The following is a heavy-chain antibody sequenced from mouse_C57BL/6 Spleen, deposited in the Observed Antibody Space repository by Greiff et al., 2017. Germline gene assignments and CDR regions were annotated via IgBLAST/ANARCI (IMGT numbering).Heavy chain of an antibody. CDR3: ARSYYGSSLDY. V-gene: IGHV1-52*01. CDR2: IYPSDSET. CDR1: GYTFTSYW. J-gene: IGHJ2*01. D-gene: IGHD1-1*01. Sequence: VQLQQPGAELVRPGSSVKLSCKASGYTFTSYWMHWVKQRPIQGLEWIGNIYPSDSETHYNQKFKDKATLTVDKSSSTAYMQLSSLTSEDSAVYYCARSYYGSSLDYWGQGTTLTVSS.